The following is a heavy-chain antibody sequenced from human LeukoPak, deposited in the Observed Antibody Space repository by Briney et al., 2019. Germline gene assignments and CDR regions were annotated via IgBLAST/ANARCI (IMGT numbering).Heavy chain of an antibody. CDR3: ARDDGAARPMDC. CDR1: GFTFSTYS. D-gene: IGHD6-6*01. Sequence: MSGGSLRLSCAASGFTFSTYSMNWVRQAPGKGLEWVSSISSSSSYIYSADSVKGRFTIFRDNAKNSLYVQMNSLRAEDTAVYYCARDDGAARPMDCWGQGTLVTVSS. CDR2: ISSSSSYI. V-gene: IGHV3-21*01. J-gene: IGHJ4*02.